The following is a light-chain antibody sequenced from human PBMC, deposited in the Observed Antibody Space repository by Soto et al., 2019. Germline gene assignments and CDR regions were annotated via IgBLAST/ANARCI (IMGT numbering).Light chain of an antibody. CDR3: SLYTSSSTVV. CDR2: EVS. CDR1: SSDVGGYNY. V-gene: IGLV2-14*01. Sequence: QSALTQPASVSGSPGQSITISCTGSSSDVGGYNYVSWYQHHPGKAPKLMIYEVSNRPSGVSNRFSGSKSDNTASLTISGLQSEDEADYYCSLYTSSSTVVFGGGTKLTVL. J-gene: IGLJ3*02.